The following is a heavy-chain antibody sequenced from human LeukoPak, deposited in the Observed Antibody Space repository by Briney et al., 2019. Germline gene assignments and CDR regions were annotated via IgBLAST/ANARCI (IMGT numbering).Heavy chain of an antibody. CDR1: GFSFSSYG. D-gene: IGHD4-17*01. V-gene: IGHV3-30*18. J-gene: IGHJ4*02. CDR3: AKVLGYGDYYWAFDY. CDR2: MSYDGSNK. Sequence: GGSLRLSCAASGFSFSSYGMHWVRLAPGKGLEWVAVMSYDGSNKYYADSVKGRFTISRDNSKNKLYLQMNSLRAEDTAVYHCAKVLGYGDYYWAFDYWGQGTLVTVSS.